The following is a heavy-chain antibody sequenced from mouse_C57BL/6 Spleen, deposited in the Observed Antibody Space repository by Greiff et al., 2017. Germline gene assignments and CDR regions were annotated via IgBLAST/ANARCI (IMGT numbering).Heavy chain of an antibody. CDR3: ARNPGSSYGYFDD. Sequence: QVQLPQPGAELVKPGASVKMSCKASGYTFTSYWITWVKQRPGPGLEWIGDIYPGSGSTNYNEKFKSKATLTVDTSSSTAYMRLSILTSEDSAVYYCARNPGSSYGYFDDWGTGTTVTVSS. CDR1: GYTFTSYW. V-gene: IGHV1-55*01. CDR2: IYPGSGST. D-gene: IGHD1-1*01. J-gene: IGHJ1*03.